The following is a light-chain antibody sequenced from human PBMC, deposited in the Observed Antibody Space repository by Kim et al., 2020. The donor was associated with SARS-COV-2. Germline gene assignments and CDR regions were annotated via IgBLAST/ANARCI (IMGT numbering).Light chain of an antibody. CDR3: QQSYNPPLT. CDR2: AAS. J-gene: IGKJ4*01. CDR1: QIISTF. Sequence: SASVGDRVTITYRASQIISTFLNCYQQKPGKAPNVLIYAASTLPDGVPSRFRGSESGTDFSLTISSLQREDIATYFCQQSYNPPLTFGGGPKVEI. V-gene: IGKV1-39*01.